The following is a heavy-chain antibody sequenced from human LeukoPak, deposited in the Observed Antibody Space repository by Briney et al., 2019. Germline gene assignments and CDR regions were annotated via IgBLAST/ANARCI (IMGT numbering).Heavy chain of an antibody. D-gene: IGHD3-10*01. CDR1: GDSVRNDDYY. CDR3: AGGPRQYYYSGSYHY. CDR2: IYSSGNT. Sequence: PSETLSLTCTVSGDSVRNDDYYWNWLRQPPGKGLEWIGYIYSSGNTNDDPSHRSRVTISLDTSKNQFALKLTSVTAADTAVYYCAGGPRQYYYSGSYHYWGQGTLVTVSS. J-gene: IGHJ4*02. V-gene: IGHV4-61*08.